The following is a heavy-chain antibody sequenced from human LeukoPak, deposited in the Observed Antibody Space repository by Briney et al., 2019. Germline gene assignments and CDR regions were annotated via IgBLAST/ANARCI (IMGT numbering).Heavy chain of an antibody. J-gene: IGHJ4*02. CDR3: ASGDCSGGSCYYWGNDY. V-gene: IGHV1-69*01. CDR2: IIPIFGTA. D-gene: IGHD2-15*01. Sequence: SVKVSCKASGGTFSSYAISWVRQAPGQGLEWMGGIIPIFGTANYAQKFQGRVTITANESTSTAYMELSSLRSEDTAVYYCASGDCSGGSCYYWGNDYWGQGTLVTVSS. CDR1: GGTFSSYA.